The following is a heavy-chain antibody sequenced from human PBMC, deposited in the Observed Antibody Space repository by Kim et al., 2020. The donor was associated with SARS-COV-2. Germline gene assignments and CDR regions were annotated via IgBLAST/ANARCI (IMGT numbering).Heavy chain of an antibody. V-gene: IGHV4-59*01. Sequence: RVTISVDTSKNQFSLKLSSVTAADTAVYYCARDLNSGWPNYYYYYGMDVWGQGTTVTVSS. CDR3: ARDLNSGWPNYYYYYGMDV. J-gene: IGHJ6*02. D-gene: IGHD6-19*01.